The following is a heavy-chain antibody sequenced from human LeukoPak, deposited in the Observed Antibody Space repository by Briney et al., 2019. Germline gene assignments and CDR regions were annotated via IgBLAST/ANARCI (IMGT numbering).Heavy chain of an antibody. CDR1: GFTFSSYG. CDR3: AKDKDFWSGYDY. D-gene: IGHD3-3*01. V-gene: IGHV3-30*18. J-gene: IGHJ4*02. CDR2: ISYDGSNK. Sequence: GGSPRLSCAASGFTFSSYGMHWVRQAPGKGLEWVAVISYDGSNKYYADSVKGRFTISRDNSKNTLYLQMNSLRAEDTAVYYCAKDKDFWSGYDYWGQGTLVTVSS.